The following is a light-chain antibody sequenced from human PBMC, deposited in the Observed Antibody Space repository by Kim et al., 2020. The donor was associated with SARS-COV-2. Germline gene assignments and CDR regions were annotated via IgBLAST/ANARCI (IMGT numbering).Light chain of an antibody. Sequence: SPGQRPTLSCRASQSVSSLYLAWYQQKPGQAPRLLIYGGSSRATGIPDRFSGSGSGTDFTLAISRVEPDDFAVYYCQQFGAAPLTFGGGTKVDIK. CDR2: GGS. CDR1: QSVSSLY. J-gene: IGKJ4*01. V-gene: IGKV3-20*01. CDR3: QQFGAAPLT.